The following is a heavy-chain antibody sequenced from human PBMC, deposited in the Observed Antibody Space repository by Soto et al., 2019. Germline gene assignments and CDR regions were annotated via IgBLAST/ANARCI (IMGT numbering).Heavy chain of an antibody. J-gene: IGHJ4*02. CDR1: GFTFSSYA. CDR2: ISGSGGST. V-gene: IGHV3-23*01. D-gene: IGHD6-19*01. Sequence: LRLSCAASGFTFSSYAMSWVRQAPGKGLEWVSAISGSGGSTYYADSVKGRFTISRDNSKNTLYLQMNSLRAEDTAVYYCAKSIAVAGASDYWGQGTLVTVSS. CDR3: AKSIAVAGASDY.